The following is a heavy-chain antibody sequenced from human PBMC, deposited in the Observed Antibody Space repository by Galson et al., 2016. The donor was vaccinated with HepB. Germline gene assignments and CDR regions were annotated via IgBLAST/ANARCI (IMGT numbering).Heavy chain of an antibody. CDR3: AHGPHTLIDNYYRRDLAH. V-gene: IGHV2-5*02. CDR1: GFSLNTDEVA. CDR2: IYWDDDK. J-gene: IGHJ1*01. D-gene: IGHD1-26*01. Sequence: PALVKPTQTLTLTCSFYGFSLNTDEVAVGWIRQPPGKALEWLALIYWDDDKRYTPSLQNRLTITKDTSKNQVVLTMTDMDPVDTATYYCAHGPHTLIDNYYRRDLAHWGPGTPVTVSS.